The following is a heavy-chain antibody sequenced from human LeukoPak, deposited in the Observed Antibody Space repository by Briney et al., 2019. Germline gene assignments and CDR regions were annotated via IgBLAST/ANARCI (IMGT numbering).Heavy chain of an antibody. CDR2: ISGGGGST. V-gene: IGHV3-43*02. CDR1: GFTFDDYA. CDR3: AKHGSGALWFDP. J-gene: IGHJ5*02. D-gene: IGHD3-10*01. Sequence: GGSLRLSCAASGFTFDDYAMHWVRQAPGKGLEWVSLISGGGGSTYYADSVKGRFTISRDNSKNSLYLQMNSLRTEDTALYYCAKHGSGALWFDPWGQGTLVTVSS.